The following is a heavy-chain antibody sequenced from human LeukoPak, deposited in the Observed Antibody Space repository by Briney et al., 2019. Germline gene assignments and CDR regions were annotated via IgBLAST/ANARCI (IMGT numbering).Heavy chain of an antibody. CDR3: ARDRIYCSSTSCYEGLDY. J-gene: IGHJ4*02. Sequence: GASVKVSCKASGYTFTSYGISWVRHAPGQGLEWMGWISAYNGNTNYAQKVQGRVTMTTDTSTSTAYMELRSLRSDDTAVYYCARDRIYCSSTSCYEGLDYWGQGTLVTVSS. CDR2: ISAYNGNT. D-gene: IGHD2-2*01. V-gene: IGHV1-18*01. CDR1: GYTFTSYG.